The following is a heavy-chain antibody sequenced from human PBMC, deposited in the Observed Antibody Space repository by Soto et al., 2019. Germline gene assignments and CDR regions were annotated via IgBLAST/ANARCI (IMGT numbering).Heavy chain of an antibody. CDR1: GFSLSTSGVG. J-gene: IGHJ3*02. Sequence: QITLKESGPTLVKPRQTLTLTCTFSGFSLSTSGVGVGWIRQPPGKALEWLAFIYCDEEKRYSPCLRSSIIITKDASKNQVVLTMTNMDPVDTGTYYCAHNRAHYYDSTGYQYARWEDAFDIWGQGTMVTVSS. V-gene: IGHV2-5*02. CDR2: IYCDEEK. CDR3: AHNRAHYYDSTGYQYARWEDAFDI. D-gene: IGHD3-22*01.